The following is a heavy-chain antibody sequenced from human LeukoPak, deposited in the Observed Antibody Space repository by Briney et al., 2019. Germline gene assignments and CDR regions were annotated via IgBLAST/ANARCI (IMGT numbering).Heavy chain of an antibody. Sequence: GASVKVSCKASGFTFTSSAMQWVRQARGQRLEWIGWIVVGSGNTNYAQKFQERVTITRDMSTSTAYMELSSLRSEDTAVYYCAATYCTNGVCSYFDAFDIWGQGTMVTVSS. CDR3: AATYCTNGVCSYFDAFDI. J-gene: IGHJ3*02. CDR1: GFTFTSSA. V-gene: IGHV1-58*02. CDR2: IVVGSGNT. D-gene: IGHD2-8*01.